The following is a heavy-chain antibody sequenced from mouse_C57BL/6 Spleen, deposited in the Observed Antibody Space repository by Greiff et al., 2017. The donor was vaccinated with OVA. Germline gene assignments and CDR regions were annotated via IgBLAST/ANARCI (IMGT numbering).Heavy chain of an antibody. Sequence: QQPGAELVKPGASVQMSCKASGYTFTSSWFTWVKQRPGQGLEWLGDIYPGSGSTNYNEKFKNKATLTVDTSSSTAYVQLSSLTSEDSAVYYCARRGDYDVGDYWGQGTTLTVAS. D-gene: IGHD2-4*01. CDR2: IYPGSGST. CDR1: GYTFTSSW. V-gene: IGHV1-55*01. J-gene: IGHJ2*01. CDR3: ARRGDYDVGDY.